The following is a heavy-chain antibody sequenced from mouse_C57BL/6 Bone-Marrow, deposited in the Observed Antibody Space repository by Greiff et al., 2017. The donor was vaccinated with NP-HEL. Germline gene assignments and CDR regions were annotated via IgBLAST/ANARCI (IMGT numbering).Heavy chain of an antibody. CDR2: INPGSGGT. J-gene: IGHJ2*01. CDR3: ARVEPVRDD. Sequence: VQLQQSGAGLVRPGTSVKVSCKASGYAFTNYFIEWVKQRPGQGLEWIGVINPGSGGTNYNDKVKGKATLTADKASSNAYMQRSSLTSEDSAVYFCARVEPVRDDWGNGTTLTVSS. V-gene: IGHV1-54*01. CDR1: GYAFTNYF. D-gene: IGHD3-2*02.